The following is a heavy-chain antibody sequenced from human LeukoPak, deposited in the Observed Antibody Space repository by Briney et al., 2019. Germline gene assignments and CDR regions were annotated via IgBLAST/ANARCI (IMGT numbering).Heavy chain of an antibody. CDR2: INAGNGNT. Sequence: ASVQVSCKASGYTFTSYAMHWVRQAPGQRLEWMGWINAGNGNTKYSQKFQGRVTITRDTSASTAYMELSSLRSEDTAVYYCARDLNDFWSGYYSRSFPGYWGQGTLVTVSS. V-gene: IGHV1-3*01. CDR3: ARDLNDFWSGYYSRSFPGY. CDR1: GYTFTSYA. J-gene: IGHJ4*02. D-gene: IGHD3-3*01.